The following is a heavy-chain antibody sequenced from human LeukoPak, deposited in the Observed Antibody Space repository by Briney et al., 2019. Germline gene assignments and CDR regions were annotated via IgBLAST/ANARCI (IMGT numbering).Heavy chain of an antibody. D-gene: IGHD3-10*01. J-gene: IGHJ4*02. V-gene: IGHV4-39*01. Sequence: AETLSLTCTVSGGSISSSSYYWGWIRQAPGKGLEWIGSIYYSGSTYYNPSLKSQVTISVDTSKNQFSLKLSSVTAADTAVYYCARHPASHGFGVYYFDYWGQGTLVTVSS. CDR1: GGSISSSSYY. CDR3: ARHPASHGFGVYYFDY. CDR2: IYYSGST.